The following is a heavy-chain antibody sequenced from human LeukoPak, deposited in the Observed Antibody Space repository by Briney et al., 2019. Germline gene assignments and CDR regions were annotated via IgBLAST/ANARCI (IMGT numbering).Heavy chain of an antibody. Sequence: SETLSLTCAVSGASISSGTYSWGWMRQPPGKGPEWIGSFSYSGYVYYNSSLKSRVTISMGTSKNQFSLEVTSVTAADTAVYYCWAIVPTNKLDYWGQGTLVTVSS. D-gene: IGHD5-12*01. CDR1: GASISSGTYS. J-gene: IGHJ4*02. V-gene: IGHV4-39*01. CDR2: FSYSGYV. CDR3: WAIVPTNKLDY.